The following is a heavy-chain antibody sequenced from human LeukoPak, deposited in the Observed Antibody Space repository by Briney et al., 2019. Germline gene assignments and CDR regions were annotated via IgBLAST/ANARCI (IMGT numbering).Heavy chain of an antibody. J-gene: IGHJ4*02. Sequence: SETLSLTCTVSGGSISSYYWSWIRQPPGRGLEWIGYIYYSGSTNYNPSLKSRVTISVDTSKNQFSLKLSSVTAADTAVYSCARRHGVPGFFDYWGQGTLVTVSS. CDR2: IYYSGST. V-gene: IGHV4-59*08. CDR3: ARRHGVPGFFDY. D-gene: IGHD4-17*01. CDR1: GGSISSYY.